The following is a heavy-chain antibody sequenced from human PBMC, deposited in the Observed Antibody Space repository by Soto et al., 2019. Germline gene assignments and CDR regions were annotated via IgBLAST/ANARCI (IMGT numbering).Heavy chain of an antibody. Sequence: PSETLSLTCAVYGGSFSGYYWSWIRQPPGKGLEWIGEINHSGSTNYNPSLKSRVTISVDTSKNQFSLKLSSVTAADTAVYYCARGRYYYDSSGYYRSGDYYYYGMDVWGQGTTVTVSS. CDR3: ARGRYYYDSSGYYRSGDYYYYGMDV. CDR2: INHSGST. D-gene: IGHD3-22*01. CDR1: GGSFSGYY. J-gene: IGHJ6*02. V-gene: IGHV4-34*01.